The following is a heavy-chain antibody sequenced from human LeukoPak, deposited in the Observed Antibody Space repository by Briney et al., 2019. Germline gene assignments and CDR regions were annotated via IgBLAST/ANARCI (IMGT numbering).Heavy chain of an antibody. CDR1: GFSFDDYA. J-gene: IGHJ1*01. CDR2: ISWNSGSI. CDR3: AKGAITMVRGVIKH. Sequence: GGSLRLSCAASGFSFDDYAMHWVRQAPGKGLEWVSGISWNSGSIGYADSVKGRFTISRDNAKNSLYLQMNSLRAEDTALYYCAKGAITMVRGVIKHWGQGTLVTVSS. V-gene: IGHV3-9*01. D-gene: IGHD3-10*01.